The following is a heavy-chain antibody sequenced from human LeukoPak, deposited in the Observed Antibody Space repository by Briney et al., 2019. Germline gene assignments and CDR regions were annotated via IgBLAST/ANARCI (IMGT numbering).Heavy chain of an antibody. CDR3: ARGQGSGYLYFDY. CDR1: GFTVSSNY. D-gene: IGHD3-22*01. J-gene: IGHJ4*02. Sequence: PGGPLRLSCAASGFTVSSNYMSWVRQAPGKGLEWVSVIYSGGSTYYADSVKGRFTISRDNSKNTLYLQMNSLRAEDTAVCYCARGQGSGYLYFDYWGQGTLVTVSS. CDR2: IYSGGST. V-gene: IGHV3-66*02.